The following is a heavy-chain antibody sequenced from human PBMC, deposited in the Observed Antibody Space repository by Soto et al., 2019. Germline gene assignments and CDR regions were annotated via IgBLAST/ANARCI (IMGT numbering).Heavy chain of an antibody. CDR2: IYHSGST. J-gene: IGHJ3*02. V-gene: IGHV4-30-2*01. Sequence: SETLSLTCAVSGGCISSGGYSCSWIRQPPGKGLEWIGYIYHSGSTYYNPSLKSRVTISVDRSKNQFSLKLSSVTAADTAVYYCARALILTGYYIHDAYDIWGQGTMVTVSS. D-gene: IGHD3-9*01. CDR1: GGCISSGGYS. CDR3: ARALILTGYYIHDAYDI.